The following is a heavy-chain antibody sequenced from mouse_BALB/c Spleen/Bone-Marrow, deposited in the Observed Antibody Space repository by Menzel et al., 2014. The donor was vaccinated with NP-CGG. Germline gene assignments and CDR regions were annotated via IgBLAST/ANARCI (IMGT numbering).Heavy chain of an antibody. J-gene: IGHJ4*01. V-gene: IGHV14-3*02. CDR2: IDPANGNT. Sequence: EVQLQESGAELVEPGASVKLSCTASGFNIKDTYMHWVKQRPEQGLEWIGRIDPANGNTKYDPKFQGKATITADTSSNTAYLQLSSLTSEDTAAYYCARWEYYAMDYWGQGTSVTVSS. D-gene: IGHD4-1*01. CDR1: GFNIKDTY. CDR3: ARWEYYAMDY.